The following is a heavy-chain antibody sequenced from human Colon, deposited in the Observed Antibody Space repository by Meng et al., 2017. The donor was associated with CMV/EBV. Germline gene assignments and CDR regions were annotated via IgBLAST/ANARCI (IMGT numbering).Heavy chain of an antibody. CDR1: GFTFTNAA. J-gene: IGHJ4*02. CDR2: IKSKIDGGKI. V-gene: IGHV3-15*01. Sequence: LTCAASGFTFTNAAMTWVRQASGKGLEWIGRIKSKIDGGKIDYAAPVRGRFAISRDDSKATVYLQIDTLEIEDTGMYYCTTLLRGFWGQGTLVTVSS. CDR3: TTLLRGF. D-gene: IGHD2-15*01.